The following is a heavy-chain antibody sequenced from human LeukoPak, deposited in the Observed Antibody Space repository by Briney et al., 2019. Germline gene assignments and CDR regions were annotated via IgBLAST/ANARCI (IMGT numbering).Heavy chain of an antibody. CDR2: IKPNTGGT. V-gene: IGHV1-2*02. D-gene: IGHD3-10*01. CDR3: ARPLRVTMIRGAAFRASSDFDP. J-gene: IGHJ5*02. CDR1: GYTFSGYY. Sequence: ASVKVSCKASGYTFSGYYIHWVRQSPGQELEWMRWIKPNTGGTKYAQRFQDRVTMTRDTSISTAYMEVSRLRYDDTAVYYCARPLRVTMIRGAAFRASSDFDPWGQGTLVTVSS.